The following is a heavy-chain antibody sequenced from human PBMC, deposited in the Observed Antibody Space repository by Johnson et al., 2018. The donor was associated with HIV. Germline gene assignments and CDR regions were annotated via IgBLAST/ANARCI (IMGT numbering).Heavy chain of an antibody. V-gene: IGHV3-15*01. D-gene: IGHD3-16*01. Sequence: VQLVESGGGLVKPGGSLRLSCAASGFTFTNAWMSWLRQAPGKGLEWIGRIKSKTDGGTIEYAAPVKGRFTISRDDSKNTLYLQMNSLTTEDTAVYYCATYTSMITMDVESKGGAFDIWGQGTMVTVSS. J-gene: IGHJ3*02. CDR3: ATYTSMITMDVESKGGAFDI. CDR1: GFTFTNAW. CDR2: IKSKTDGGTI.